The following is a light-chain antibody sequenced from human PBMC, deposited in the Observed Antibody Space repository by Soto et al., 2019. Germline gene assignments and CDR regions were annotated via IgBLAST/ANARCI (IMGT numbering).Light chain of an antibody. CDR1: QSISSW. V-gene: IGKV1-5*03. CDR3: QQYKSYPYT. CDR2: QAS. J-gene: IGKJ2*01. Sequence: DIQMTQSPSTLSASVGDRVTITCRASQSISSWLAWYQQKPGKAPKLLIYQASSLEPGVPSRFSGSASGTDFTLTISSLQPDDFATYFCQQYKSYPYTFGQETKVEIK.